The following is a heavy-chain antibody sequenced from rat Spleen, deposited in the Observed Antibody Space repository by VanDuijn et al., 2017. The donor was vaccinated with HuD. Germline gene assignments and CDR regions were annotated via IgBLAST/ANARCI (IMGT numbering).Heavy chain of an antibody. CDR2: ISYDGSNT. J-gene: IGHJ2*01. V-gene: IGHV5-22*01. D-gene: IGHD1-7*01. CDR3: ARGHSMGMDYFDY. CDR1: GFTFSDYY. Sequence: EVQLVESDGGLVQPGRSLKLSCAASGFTFSDYYMAWVRQAPTKGLEWVATISYDGSNTYYGDSVKGRFTISRDNAKTTLYLQMNSLRSEDTATYYCARGHSMGMDYFDYWGQGVMVTVSS.